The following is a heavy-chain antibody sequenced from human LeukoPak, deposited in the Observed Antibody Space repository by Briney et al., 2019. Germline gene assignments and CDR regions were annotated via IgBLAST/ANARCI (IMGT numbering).Heavy chain of an antibody. CDR3: ARRDWVSGAVRAFDI. Sequence: GGSLRLSCVGSGFTFSDYYMSWIRQVPGKGLEWVSYISNDSVDKYYADSVRGRFTISRDNAKKSMYLQMSGLRVEDTAVYYCARRDWVSGAVRAFDIWGQGTMVTVSS. J-gene: IGHJ3*02. CDR2: ISNDSVDK. D-gene: IGHD3-3*01. V-gene: IGHV3-11*04. CDR1: GFTFSDYY.